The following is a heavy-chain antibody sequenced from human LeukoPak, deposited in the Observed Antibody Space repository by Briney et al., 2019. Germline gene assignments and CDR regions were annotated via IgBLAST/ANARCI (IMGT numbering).Heavy chain of an antibody. Sequence: PSQTLSLTCNVSGDSISSSRHYWSWIRQPAGKGLEWIGRIYPSGNTNYNPSLKSRVTISLDTSKNQFSLTLRSVTAADTAVYYCARDGVVTMELDYWGQGILVTVSS. CDR1: GDSISSSRHY. CDR2: IYPSGNT. CDR3: ARDGVVTMELDY. D-gene: IGHD4-23*01. V-gene: IGHV4-61*02. J-gene: IGHJ4*02.